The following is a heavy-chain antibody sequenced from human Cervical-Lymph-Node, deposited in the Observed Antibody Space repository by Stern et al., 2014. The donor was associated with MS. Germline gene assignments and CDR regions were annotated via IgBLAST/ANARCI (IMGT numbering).Heavy chain of an antibody. V-gene: IGHV4-59*08. Sequence: QVQLVQSGPGLVKPSETLSLTCTVSGDSTSNSYWSWIRQPPGKGLEWIGYISYSGSTNYNPSLKSRLPMSLDTSKNQFSLKLTSGTAADTAVYYCARQKEGGRYGGTSWYYFDYWGQGTLVIVSS. CDR2: ISYSGST. D-gene: IGHD6-13*01. J-gene: IGHJ4*02. CDR1: GDSTSNSY. CDR3: ARQKEGGRYGGTSWYYFDY.